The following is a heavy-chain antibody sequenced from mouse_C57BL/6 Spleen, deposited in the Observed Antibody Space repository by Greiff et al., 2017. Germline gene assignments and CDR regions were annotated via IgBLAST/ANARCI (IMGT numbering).Heavy chain of an antibody. CDR2: INPGSGGT. D-gene: IGHD3-2*02. J-gene: IGHJ2*01. Sequence: VQLQQSGAELVRPGTSVKVSCKASGYAFTNYLIEWVKQRPGQGLEWIGVINPGSGGTNYNEKFKGKATLTADKSSSTAYMQLSSLTSEDSAVYFCARGGQLRLKSPFDDWGQGTTLTVSS. V-gene: IGHV1-54*01. CDR1: GYAFTNYL. CDR3: ARGGQLRLKSPFDD.